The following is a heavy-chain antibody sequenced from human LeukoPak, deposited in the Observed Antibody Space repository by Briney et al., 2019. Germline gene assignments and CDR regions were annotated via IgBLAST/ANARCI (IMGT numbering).Heavy chain of an antibody. CDR3: ARGRVTMVRGHWFDP. CDR1: GGSLTGYY. D-gene: IGHD3-10*01. Sequence: SETLSLTCDVSGGSLTGYYWSWVRQPPGKGLEWIGEINHSGSTNYNPSLKSRVTISVDTSKNQFSLKLSSVTAADTAVYYCARGRVTMVRGHWFDPWGQGTLVTVSS. V-gene: IGHV4-34*01. J-gene: IGHJ5*02. CDR2: INHSGST.